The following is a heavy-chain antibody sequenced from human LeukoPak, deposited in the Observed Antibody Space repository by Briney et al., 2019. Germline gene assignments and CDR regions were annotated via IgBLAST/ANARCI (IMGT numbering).Heavy chain of an antibody. CDR3: ARGRDHGFDI. J-gene: IGHJ3*02. CDR2: ISSSSSDI. CDR1: GLAFSASA. V-gene: IGHV3-48*01. Sequence: PGGSLRLSCAASGLAFSASAMNWVRQTPGKGLEWLSFISSSSSDIYYGDSVRGRFTISGDNAKNSLYLQMNSLRAEDTAIYFCARGRDHGFDIWGQGTTVTVSS.